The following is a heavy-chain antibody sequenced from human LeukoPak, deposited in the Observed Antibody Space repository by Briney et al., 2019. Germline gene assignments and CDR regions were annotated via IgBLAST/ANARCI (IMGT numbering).Heavy chain of an antibody. CDR3: ARGFLRYFDWLLSGRWFDP. CDR1: GGSFSGYY. CDR2: INHSGST. V-gene: IGHV4-34*01. Sequence: SETLSLTCAVYGGSFSGYYWSWIRQPPGKGLEWIGEINHSGSTSYNPSLKSRVTISVDTSKNQFSLKLSSVTAADTAVYYCARGFLRYFDWLLSGRWFDPWGQGTLVTVSS. J-gene: IGHJ5*02. D-gene: IGHD3-9*01.